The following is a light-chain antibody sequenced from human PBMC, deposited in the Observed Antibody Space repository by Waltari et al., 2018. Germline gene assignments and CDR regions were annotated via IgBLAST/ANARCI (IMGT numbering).Light chain of an antibody. Sequence: QSVLTPPPSVSGAPGQRVTISCTGSSPNIGAGYDVHWYQQPPGTAPKLPMYGNSNRPSGVPDRFSGSKSGTSASLAITGLQAEDEADYYCQSYDSSLSGSRVFGGGTKLTVL. CDR2: GNS. J-gene: IGLJ2*01. CDR3: QSYDSSLSGSRV. CDR1: SPNIGAGYD. V-gene: IGLV1-40*01.